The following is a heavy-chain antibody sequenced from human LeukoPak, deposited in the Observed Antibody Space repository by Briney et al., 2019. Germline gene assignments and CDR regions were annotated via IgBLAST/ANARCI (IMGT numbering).Heavy chain of an antibody. CDR1: GGTFSSYA. J-gene: IGHJ6*02. D-gene: IGHD2-2*01. CDR2: IIPIFGTA. Sequence: ASVKVSCKASGGTFSSYAIGWVRQAPGQGLEWMGGIIPIFGTANYAQKFQGRVTITADESTSTAYMELSSLRSEDTAVYYCARRSYCSSTSCYGRYYYGMDVWGQGTTVTVSS. V-gene: IGHV1-69*13. CDR3: ARRSYCSSTSCYGRYYYGMDV.